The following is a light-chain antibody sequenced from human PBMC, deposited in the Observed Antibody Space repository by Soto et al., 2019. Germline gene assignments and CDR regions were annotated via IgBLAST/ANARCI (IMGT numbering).Light chain of an antibody. J-gene: IGKJ1*01. CDR2: KAS. CDR1: QSVSRW. CDR3: QQYDVYST. V-gene: IGKV1-5*03. Sequence: IQISQSACTLAASVGGTGTITCRASQSVSRWLAWYQQKPALAPKLLIYKASTLQSGVSSRFSGSGYGTVFTITISRLQPDDSATYYCQQYDVYSTFGQGTKVDIK.